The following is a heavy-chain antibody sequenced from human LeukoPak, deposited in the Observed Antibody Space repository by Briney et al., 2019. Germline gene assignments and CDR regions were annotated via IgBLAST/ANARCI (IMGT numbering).Heavy chain of an antibody. Sequence: GGSLRLSCAASGYTVGSNYMGWVRQAPGKGLEWVAYISSSGSTMYYEDSVKGRFTISRDNAKNSLYLQMNSLRAEDTAVYYCARPGVFRAFDYWGQGTLVTVSS. CDR3: ARPGVFRAFDY. CDR1: GYTVGSNY. V-gene: IGHV3-11*04. CDR2: ISSSGSTM. J-gene: IGHJ4*02. D-gene: IGHD6-6*01.